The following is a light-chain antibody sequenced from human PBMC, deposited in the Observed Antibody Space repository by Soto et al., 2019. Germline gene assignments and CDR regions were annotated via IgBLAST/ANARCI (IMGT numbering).Light chain of an antibody. CDR1: QSIGSW. CDR2: QTS. Sequence: DIQLTQSPPILSASVGDRVTITCRASQSIGSWLAWYRHKPGKAPNLLIFQTSNLESGVPSRFSGSGSGTEFTLTISSLQPEDFATYYCQQGNTYSTFGQGTKVESK. V-gene: IGKV1-5*03. J-gene: IGKJ1*01. CDR3: QQGNTYST.